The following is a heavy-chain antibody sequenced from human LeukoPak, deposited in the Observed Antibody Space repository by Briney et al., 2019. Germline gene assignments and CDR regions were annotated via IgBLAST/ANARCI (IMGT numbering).Heavy chain of an antibody. J-gene: IGHJ4*02. CDR1: GYTFTSYY. CDR3: AREGILTGYGLKY. CDR2: INPNSGGT. D-gene: IGHD3-9*01. Sequence: ASVKVSCKASGYTFTSYYMHWVRQAPGQGLEWMGWINPNSGGTNYAQKFQGRVTMTRDTSISTAYMELSRLRSDDTAVYYCAREGILTGYGLKYWGQGTLVTVSS. V-gene: IGHV1-2*02.